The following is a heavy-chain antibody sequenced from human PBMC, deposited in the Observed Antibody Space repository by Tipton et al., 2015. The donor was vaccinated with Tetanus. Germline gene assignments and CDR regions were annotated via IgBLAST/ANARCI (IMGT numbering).Heavy chain of an antibody. D-gene: IGHD5-18*01. CDR2: FDPEDGET. CDR1: GYTLTELS. Sequence: QSGAEVKKPGASVKVSCKVSGYTLTELSMHWVRQAPGKGLEWMGGFDPEDGETIYAQKFQGRVTMTEDTSTDTAYMKLSSLRSKDTAVYCWATVPSTWMQLWPSNWGQGTLVTVSS. J-gene: IGHJ4*02. V-gene: IGHV1-24*01. CDR3: ATVPSTWMQLWPSN.